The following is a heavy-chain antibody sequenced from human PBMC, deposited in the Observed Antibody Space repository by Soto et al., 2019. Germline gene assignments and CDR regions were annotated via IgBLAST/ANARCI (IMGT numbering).Heavy chain of an antibody. CDR3: AKELGIAAARYYFDY. CDR1: GFSFSTYG. J-gene: IGHJ4*02. D-gene: IGHD6-13*01. V-gene: IGHV3-23*01. Sequence: GGSLRLSCAASGFSFSTYGMHWVRQAPGKGLEWVSAISGSGGSTYYADSVKGRFTISRDNSKNTLYLQMNSLRAEDTAVYYCAKELGIAAARYYFDYWGKGTLVTVSS. CDR2: ISGSGGST.